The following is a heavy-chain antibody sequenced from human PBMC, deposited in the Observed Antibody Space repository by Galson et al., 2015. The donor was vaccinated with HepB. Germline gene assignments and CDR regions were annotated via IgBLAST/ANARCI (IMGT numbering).Heavy chain of an antibody. CDR2: TYYRSKWYN. CDR3: AKDGDSGYSSGWYIHPYGMDV. CDR1: GDSVSSNSAA. D-gene: IGHD6-19*01. J-gene: IGHJ6*02. Sequence: CAISGDSVSSNSAAWNWIRQSPSRGLEWLGRTYYRSKWYNDYAVSVKSRITINPDTSKNQFSLQLNSVTPEDTAVYYCAKDGDSGYSSGWYIHPYGMDVWGQGTTVTVSS. V-gene: IGHV6-1*01.